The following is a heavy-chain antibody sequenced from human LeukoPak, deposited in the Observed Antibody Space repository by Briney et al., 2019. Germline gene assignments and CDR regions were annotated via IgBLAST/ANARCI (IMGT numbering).Heavy chain of an antibody. CDR1: GGSISSYY. V-gene: IGHV4-59*01. J-gene: IGHJ1*01. Sequence: SETLSLTCTVSGGSISSYYWSWIRQPPGKGLEWIGYVYYSGSTNYNPSLKSRVTISLHTSKNQFSLRLSSVTAADTAVYYCARSPNFQHWGQGTLVTLSS. CDR3: ARSPNFQH. CDR2: VYYSGST.